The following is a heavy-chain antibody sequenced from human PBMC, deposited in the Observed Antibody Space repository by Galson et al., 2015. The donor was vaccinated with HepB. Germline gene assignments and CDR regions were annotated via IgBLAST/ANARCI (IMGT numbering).Heavy chain of an antibody. V-gene: IGHV4-30-2*01. CDR2: NSHGGST. D-gene: IGHD1-1*01. Sequence: SPTCAVSGGSINGGGSSWSWIRQPVGKGLGWIGYNSHGGSTSYNPSLWRRVTISVDRSKNQFSLKLSSMAAADTAVYYCARRFTNWDAFDIWGQGTMVTVS. CDR3: ARRFTNWDAFDI. CDR1: GGSINGGGSS. J-gene: IGHJ3*02.